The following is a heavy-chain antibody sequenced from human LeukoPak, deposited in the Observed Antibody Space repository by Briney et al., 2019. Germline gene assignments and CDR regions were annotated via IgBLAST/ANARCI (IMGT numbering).Heavy chain of an antibody. Sequence: GESLKISCKGSGYSFTSYWIGWVRQMPGKGLEWMGIIYPGDSDTRYSPSFQGQVTISADKSISTAYLQWSSLKASDTAMYYCARQVFNSSVAEDYFDYWGQGTLVTVSS. CDR1: GYSFTSYW. D-gene: IGHD6-19*01. CDR3: ARQVFNSSVAEDYFDY. J-gene: IGHJ4*02. CDR2: IYPGDSDT. V-gene: IGHV5-51*01.